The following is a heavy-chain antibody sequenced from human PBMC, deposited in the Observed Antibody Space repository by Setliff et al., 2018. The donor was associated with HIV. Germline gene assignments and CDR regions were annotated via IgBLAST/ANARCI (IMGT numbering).Heavy chain of an antibody. D-gene: IGHD3-16*01. CDR3: ARGYASGSGSYYFDY. V-gene: IGHV1-8*02. CDR2: MNPYSGNT. Sequence: ASVKVSCKPSGYAFATYDINWVRQAAGQGLEWMGWMNPYSGNTGYAQKFRGRITMTRDTSRGTAHMELRSLRSDDTAVYFCARGYASGSGSYYFDYWGQGTLVTV. J-gene: IGHJ4*02. CDR1: GYAFATYD.